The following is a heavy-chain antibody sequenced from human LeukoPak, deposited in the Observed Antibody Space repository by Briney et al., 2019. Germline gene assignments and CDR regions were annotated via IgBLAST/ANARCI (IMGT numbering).Heavy chain of an antibody. CDR2: ICHSGRI. V-gene: IGHV4-34*01. D-gene: IGHD1-1*01. Sequence: SETLSLTCAIYGGSYSGYYWSWIRQPPEKGLEWIGEICHSGRINYNASIKIRFTISLDTSRNQLSLKLNSVTAADTAVYYCARLRSPGTGWGQGTLVTVSS. CDR3: ARLRSPGTG. J-gene: IGHJ4*02. CDR1: GGSYSGYY.